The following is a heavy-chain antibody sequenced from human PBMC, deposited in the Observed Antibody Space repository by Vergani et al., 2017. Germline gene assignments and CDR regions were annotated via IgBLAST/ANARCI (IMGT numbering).Heavy chain of an antibody. Sequence: EVQLVESGGGLVQPGGSLRLSCAASGFTFSSYWMHWVRQAPGKGLVWVSRINSDGSSTSYADSVKGRFTISRDNAKNTLYLQMNSLRAEDTAVYYSARDGPRDCGGDCYSARRGNAFDIWGQGTMVTVSS. CDR2: INSDGSST. D-gene: IGHD2-21*02. CDR1: GFTFSSYW. V-gene: IGHV3-74*01. CDR3: ARDGPRDCGGDCYSARRGNAFDI. J-gene: IGHJ3*02.